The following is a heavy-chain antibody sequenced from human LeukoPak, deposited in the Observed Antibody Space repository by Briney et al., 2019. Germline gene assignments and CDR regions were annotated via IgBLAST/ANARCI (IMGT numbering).Heavy chain of an antibody. Sequence: ASVKVSCKASGYTFTNYGISWVRQAPGQGLEWMGWISAYSGNTNYAQKLQGRVTMTTDTSTSTAYVELRSLRSDDTAVYYCARSMDIVVEVAATPADYWGQGTLVTVSS. CDR3: ARSMDIVVEVAATPADY. CDR2: ISAYSGNT. CDR1: GYTFTNYG. D-gene: IGHD2-15*01. J-gene: IGHJ4*02. V-gene: IGHV1-18*01.